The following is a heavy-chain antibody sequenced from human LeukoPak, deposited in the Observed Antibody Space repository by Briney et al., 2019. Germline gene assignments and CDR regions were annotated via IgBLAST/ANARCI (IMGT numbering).Heavy chain of an antibody. D-gene: IGHD3-22*01. V-gene: IGHV4-4*07. J-gene: IGHJ4*02. Sequence: TSETLSLTCTVSGGSISSYYWSWIRQPAGKGLEWIGRIYTSGSTNYNPSLKSRVTMSVDTSKNQFSVKLSSVTAADTAVYYCARDVYYYDSTGYSGDYWGQGTLVTVSS. CDR1: GGSISSYY. CDR2: IYTSGST. CDR3: ARDVYYYDSTGYSGDY.